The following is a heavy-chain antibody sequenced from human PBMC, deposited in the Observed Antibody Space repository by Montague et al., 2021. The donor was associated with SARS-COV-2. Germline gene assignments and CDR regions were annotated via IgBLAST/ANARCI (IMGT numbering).Heavy chain of an antibody. Sequence: SETLSLTCAVYGGSFSGYYWCWTRHPPGNRLGCSGTQDHSGSTHDRPSLTSPVTISVDTSKNQFSLKLSSVTAADTAVYYCARVRYYGSGTSLGMDVWGQ. V-gene: IGHV4-34*01. D-gene: IGHD3-10*01. CDR2: QDHSGST. J-gene: IGHJ6*02. CDR3: ARVRYYGSGTSLGMDV. CDR1: GGSFSGYY.